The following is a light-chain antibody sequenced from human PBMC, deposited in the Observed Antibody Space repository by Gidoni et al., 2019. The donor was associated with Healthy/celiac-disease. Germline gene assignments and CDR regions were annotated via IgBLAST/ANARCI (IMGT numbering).Light chain of an antibody. Sequence: AIQLTQSPSSLSASVGDRVTITCRASQGISSALAWYQQKPGKAPKLLIYDASSLESGVPSRFSDSGSGTDFTLTISSLQPEDFATYYCQQFNNYPHVGFTFGPGTKVDIK. CDR1: QGISSA. J-gene: IGKJ3*01. CDR3: QQFNNYPHVGFT. CDR2: DAS. V-gene: IGKV1D-13*01.